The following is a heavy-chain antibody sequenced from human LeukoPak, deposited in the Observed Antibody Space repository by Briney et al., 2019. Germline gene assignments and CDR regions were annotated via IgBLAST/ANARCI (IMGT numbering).Heavy chain of an antibody. D-gene: IGHD4-11*01. CDR3: ARVEGPVTTNYYYYMDV. CDR1: GYTFTGYY. CDR2: ISAYNGNT. V-gene: IGHV1-18*04. Sequence: GASVKVSCKASGYTFTGYYMHWVRQAPGQGLEWMGWISAYNGNTNYAQKLQGRVTMTTDTSTSTAYMELRSLGSDDTAVYYCARVEGPVTTNYYYYMDVWGKGTTVTVSS. J-gene: IGHJ6*03.